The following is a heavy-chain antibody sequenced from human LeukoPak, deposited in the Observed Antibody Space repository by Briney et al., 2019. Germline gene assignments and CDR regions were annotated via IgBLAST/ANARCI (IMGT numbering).Heavy chain of an antibody. D-gene: IGHD1-26*01. Sequence: GGSLRLSCAASGFTFSAYGMSWVRQAPGKGLEWFSSISGRAPNTYYTDSVKGRFTISRDTVKSMLYLQVDSLRVQDTAVYYCAKEGAISGFDYWGQGTLVAVFS. CDR2: ISGRAPNT. CDR3: AKEGAISGFDY. J-gene: IGHJ4*02. CDR1: GFTFSAYG. V-gene: IGHV3-23*01.